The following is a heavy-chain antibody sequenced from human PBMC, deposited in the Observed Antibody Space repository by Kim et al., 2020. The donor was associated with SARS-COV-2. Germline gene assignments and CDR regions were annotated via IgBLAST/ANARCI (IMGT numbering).Heavy chain of an antibody. Sequence: SETLSLTCTVSGGSITSYYWSWIRQPAGKELEWIGRISSSGTTNCNPSLKSRVTMSVDTSKNQFSLKLSSVTAADTAVYYCAREEGIHSDWQYFEYWGQGTVVTVSS. CDR2: ISSSGTT. D-gene: IGHD6-19*01. J-gene: IGHJ4*02. V-gene: IGHV4-4*07. CDR3: AREEGIHSDWQYFEY. CDR1: GGSITSYY.